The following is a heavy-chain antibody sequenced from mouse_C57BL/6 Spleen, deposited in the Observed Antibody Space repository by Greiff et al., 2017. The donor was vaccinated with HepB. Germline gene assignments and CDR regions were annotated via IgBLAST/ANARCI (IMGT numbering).Heavy chain of an antibody. J-gene: IGHJ4*01. CDR1: GYTFTDYY. D-gene: IGHD1-1*01. CDR3: ASYLYYGSRTGAMDY. Sequence: EVQLQQSGPVLVKPGASVKMSCKASGYTFTDYYMNWVKQSHGKSLEWIGVINPYNGGTSYNQKFKGKATLTVDKSSSTAYMELNSLTSEDSAVYYFASYLYYGSRTGAMDYWGQGTSVTVSS. CDR2: INPYNGGT. V-gene: IGHV1-19*01.